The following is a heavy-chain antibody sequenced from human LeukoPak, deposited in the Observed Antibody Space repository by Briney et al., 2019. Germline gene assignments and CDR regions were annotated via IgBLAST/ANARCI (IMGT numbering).Heavy chain of an antibody. V-gene: IGHV4-38-2*02. Sequence: SETLSLTCTVSGYSISSGYYWGWIRQPPGKGLEWIGSIYHSGSTYYDPSLKSRVTISVDTSKNQFSLKLSSVPAADTAVYYCARSLAVAVSSDYWGQGTLVTVSS. CDR1: GYSISSGYY. CDR2: IYHSGST. CDR3: ARSLAVAVSSDY. J-gene: IGHJ4*02. D-gene: IGHD6-19*01.